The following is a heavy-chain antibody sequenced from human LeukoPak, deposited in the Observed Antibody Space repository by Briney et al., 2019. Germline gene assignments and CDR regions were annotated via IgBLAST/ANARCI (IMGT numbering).Heavy chain of an antibody. CDR2: VYISGTT. CDR3: ARDGLLDSGYDQGGIDY. D-gene: IGHD5-12*01. V-gene: IGHV4-4*07. Sequence: TSETLSLTCTVSGDSISSYDWSWIRLPAGKGLEWIGRVYISGTTNYNPSLKSRVTMSVDTSKNQFSLKLSSVTAADTAVYYCARDGLLDSGYDQGGIDYWGQGTLVTVSS. CDR1: GDSISSYD. J-gene: IGHJ4*02.